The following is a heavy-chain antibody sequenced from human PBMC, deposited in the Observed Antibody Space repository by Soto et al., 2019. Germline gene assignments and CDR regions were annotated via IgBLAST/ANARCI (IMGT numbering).Heavy chain of an antibody. D-gene: IGHD2-15*01. V-gene: IGHV3-11*01. J-gene: IGHJ6*03. Sequence: QVQLVESGGGLVKPGGSLRLSCVASGVTFSDYYMTWIRQAPGKGLEWVSFISSSGSNTYYADSVKGRFTISRDNAKNSLYLQMHSLRADDTAVYYCARDPRYCSGGNCYSDYFYYMDVWGKGTTVTVSS. CDR1: GVTFSDYY. CDR3: ARDPRYCSGGNCYSDYFYYMDV. CDR2: ISSSGSNT.